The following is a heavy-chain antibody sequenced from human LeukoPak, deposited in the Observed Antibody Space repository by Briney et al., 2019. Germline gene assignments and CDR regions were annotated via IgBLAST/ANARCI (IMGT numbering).Heavy chain of an antibody. V-gene: IGHV1-8*03. CDR3: ARVTYDYVWVSYRPFDY. CDR1: GYTFTSYD. Sequence: ASVKVSCKASGYTFTSYDINWVRQATGQGLEWMGWMNPNSGNTGYAQKFQGRVTITRNTSISTAYMELSSLRSEDTAVYYCARVTYDYVWVSYRPFDYSGPGTLVTASP. CDR2: MNPNSGNT. D-gene: IGHD3-16*02. J-gene: IGHJ4*01.